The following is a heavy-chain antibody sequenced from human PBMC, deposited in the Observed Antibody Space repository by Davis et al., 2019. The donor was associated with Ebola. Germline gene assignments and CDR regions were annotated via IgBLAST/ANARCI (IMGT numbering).Heavy chain of an antibody. D-gene: IGHD6-19*01. J-gene: IGHJ4*02. CDR2: INPNSGGT. CDR3: AATAVAGALDY. Sequence: ASVKVSCKASGYTFTGYYIHWVRQAPGQGLEWMGWINPNSGGTNYAQKFQGWVTMTRDTSISTAYMELSRLRSDDTAVYYCAATAVAGALDYWGQGTLVTVSS. V-gene: IGHV1-2*04. CDR1: GYTFTGYY.